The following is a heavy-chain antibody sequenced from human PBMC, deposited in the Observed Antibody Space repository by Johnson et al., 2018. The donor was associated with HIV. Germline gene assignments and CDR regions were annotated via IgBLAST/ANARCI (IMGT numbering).Heavy chain of an antibody. J-gene: IGHJ3*02. Sequence: VQLVESGGGLVKPGGSLRLSCAASGFTLSNAWMSWVRQAPGKGLEWVGHIKSNTDGGTTDYVASVKGRITISRDDSKNTLYLQMNSLKIEDTAVYYCATPWDLLGAFDIWGQGTMVTVSS. D-gene: IGHD1-26*01. V-gene: IGHV3-15*01. CDR3: ATPWDLLGAFDI. CDR1: GFTLSNAW. CDR2: IKSNTDGGTT.